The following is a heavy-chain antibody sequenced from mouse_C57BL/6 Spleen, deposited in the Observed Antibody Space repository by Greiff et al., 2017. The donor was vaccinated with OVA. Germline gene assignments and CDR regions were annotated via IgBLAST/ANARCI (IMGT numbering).Heavy chain of an antibody. V-gene: IGHV1-19*01. D-gene: IGHD1-1*02. CDR3: ARERAYYDYAMDY. CDR2: INPYNGGT. J-gene: IGHJ4*01. CDR1: GYTFTDYY. Sequence: EVQLQQSGPVLVKPGASVKMSCKASGYTFTDYYMTWVKQSHGKSLEWIGVINPYNGGTSYNQKFKGKATLTVDKSSSTAYMELNSLTSEDSAVYYCARERAYYDYAMDYWGQGTSVTVSS.